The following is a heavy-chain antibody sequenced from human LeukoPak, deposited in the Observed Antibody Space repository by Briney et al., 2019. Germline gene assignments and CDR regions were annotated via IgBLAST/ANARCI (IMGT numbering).Heavy chain of an antibody. Sequence: ASETLSLTCTASGGSISSYYWSWIRQPAGKGLEWIGRIYTSGSTNYNPSLKSRVTISVDKSKNQFSLKLSSVTAADTAVYYCARGKYYYDSSGYYYSRAFDIWGQGTMVTVSS. J-gene: IGHJ3*02. V-gene: IGHV4-4*07. CDR1: GGSISSYY. D-gene: IGHD3-22*01. CDR3: ARGKYYYDSSGYYYSRAFDI. CDR2: IYTSGST.